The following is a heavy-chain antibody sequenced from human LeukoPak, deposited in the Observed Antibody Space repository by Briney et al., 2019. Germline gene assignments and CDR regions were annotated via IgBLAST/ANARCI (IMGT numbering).Heavy chain of an antibody. CDR2: ISGSGGST. CDR3: AKSMVRENWFDP. J-gene: IGHJ5*02. D-gene: IGHD3-10*01. CDR1: GFTFSSYA. Sequence: GGSLRLSCAASGFTFSSYAMSWVRQAPGKGLEWVSAISGSGGSTYYADSVKGLFTISRDNSKNPLYLQMNSLRAEDTAVYYCAKSMVRENWFDPWGQGTLVTVSS. V-gene: IGHV3-23*01.